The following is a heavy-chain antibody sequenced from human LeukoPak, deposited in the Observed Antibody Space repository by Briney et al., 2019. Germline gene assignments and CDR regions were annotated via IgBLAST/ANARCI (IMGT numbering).Heavy chain of an antibody. CDR2: ISGSGGST. Sequence: GGSLRLSCAASGFTFSSYAMSWVRRAPGKWLEWVSAISGSGGSTYYADSVKGRFNISRDNSKNTLYLQMSSLRAEDTAVYYCAKDLVAYFDYWGQGTLVTVSS. J-gene: IGHJ4*02. CDR1: GFTFSSYA. V-gene: IGHV3-23*01. CDR3: AKDLVAYFDY.